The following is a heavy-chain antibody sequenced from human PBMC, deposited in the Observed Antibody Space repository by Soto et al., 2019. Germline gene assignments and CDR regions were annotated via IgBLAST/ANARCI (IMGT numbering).Heavy chain of an antibody. Sequence: PGGSLRLSCAASGFTFSSYGMHWVRQAPGKGLEWVAVIWYDGSNKYYADSVKGRFTISRDNSKNTLYLQMSSLRAEDTAVYYCAREFGAAALDYWGQGTLVTVSS. CDR3: AREFGAAALDY. D-gene: IGHD6-13*01. CDR1: GFTFSSYG. V-gene: IGHV3-33*01. CDR2: IWYDGSNK. J-gene: IGHJ4*02.